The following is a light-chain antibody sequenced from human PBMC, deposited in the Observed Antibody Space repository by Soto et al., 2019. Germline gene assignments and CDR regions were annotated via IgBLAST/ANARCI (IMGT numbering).Light chain of an antibody. CDR1: QSVSSY. Sequence: EIVLTQSPATLSLSPGERATLSCRASQSVSSYLAWYQQKPGQAPRLLIYDASNRATGIPARFSGSGSGTAFTLTISSLEPEDFAVYYCQQRSNWPTFGQGTKLEI. V-gene: IGKV3-11*01. J-gene: IGKJ2*01. CDR3: QQRSNWPT. CDR2: DAS.